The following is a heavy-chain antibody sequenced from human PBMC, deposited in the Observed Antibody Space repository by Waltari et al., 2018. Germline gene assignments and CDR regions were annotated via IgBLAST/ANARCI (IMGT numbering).Heavy chain of an antibody. CDR1: GFHFRNYW. V-gene: IGHV3-74*01. D-gene: IGHD6-13*01. CDR2: IRYDGGTQ. CDR3: TRDLSWVLFDS. J-gene: IGHJ4*02. Sequence: EVQLVESGGDLVQPGGSLRLSGAAPGFHFRNYWMHWVRQGPGKGLVWVARIRYDGGTQAYADSVKGRFTISRDNAKNTLFLQMSGLGAEDTAVYYCTRDLSWVLFDSWGQGTLVTVSS.